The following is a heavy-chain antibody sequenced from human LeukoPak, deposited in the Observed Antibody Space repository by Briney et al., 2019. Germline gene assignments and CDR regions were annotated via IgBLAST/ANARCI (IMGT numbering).Heavy chain of an antibody. D-gene: IGHD6-13*01. CDR2: IYHSGST. CDR3: ARGKQQLVERGAFDI. J-gene: IGHJ3*02. CDR1: GYSISSGYY. V-gene: IGHV4-38-2*02. Sequence: SETLSLTCTVSGYSISSGYYWGWIRQPPGKGLEWIGTIYHSGSTYYNPSLKSRVTISVDTSKNQFSLKLSSVTAVDTAVYYCARGKQQLVERGAFDIWGQGTMVTVSS.